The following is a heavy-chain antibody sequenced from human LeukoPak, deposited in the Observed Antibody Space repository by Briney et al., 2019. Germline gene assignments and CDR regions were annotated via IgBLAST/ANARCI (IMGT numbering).Heavy chain of an antibody. CDR1: GFTFSNYA. J-gene: IGHJ5*02. CDR3: ASGYCSGGSCSAKDP. CDR2: ISTSGSTI. Sequence: GGSLRLSCVVSGFTFSNYAMHWVRQAPGKGLEWVSYISTSGSTIYYADSVKGRFTVSRDNTKNSLYLQMNSLRAEDTAVYYCASGYCSGGSCSAKDPWGQGTLVTVSS. D-gene: IGHD2-15*01. V-gene: IGHV3-48*04.